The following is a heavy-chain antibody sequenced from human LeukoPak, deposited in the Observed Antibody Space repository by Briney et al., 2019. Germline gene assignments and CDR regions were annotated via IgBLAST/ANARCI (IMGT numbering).Heavy chain of an antibody. CDR3: ARDYLPTTPTMVRGVMGGFDP. CDR2: IIPIFGTA. D-gene: IGHD3-10*01. Sequence: AASVKVSCKASGGTFSSYAISWVRQAPGQGLEWMGGIIPIFGTANYAQKFQGRVTITADESTSTAYMELSSLRSEDTAVYYCARDYLPTTPTMVRGVMGGFDPWGQGTLVTVSS. V-gene: IGHV1-69*13. CDR1: GGTFSSYA. J-gene: IGHJ5*02.